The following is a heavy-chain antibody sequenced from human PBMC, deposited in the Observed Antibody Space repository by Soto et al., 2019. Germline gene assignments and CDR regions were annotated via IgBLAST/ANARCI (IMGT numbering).Heavy chain of an antibody. CDR3: ARESRSWYGSIWDY. Sequence: SETLSLTCTVSGGSINSYYWSWIRQPPGKGLEWIGYIYYSGSTNYNPSLKSRVTISVDTSKNQFSLKLSSVTAADTAVYYCARESRSWYGSIWDYWGQGTLVTVSS. D-gene: IGHD6-13*01. CDR1: GGSINSYY. J-gene: IGHJ4*02. CDR2: IYYSGST. V-gene: IGHV4-59*12.